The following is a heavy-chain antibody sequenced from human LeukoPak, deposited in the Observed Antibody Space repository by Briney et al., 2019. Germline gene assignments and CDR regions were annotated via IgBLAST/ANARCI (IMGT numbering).Heavy chain of an antibody. D-gene: IGHD1-1*01. CDR1: GGSISTYY. CDR2: IYHSGST. J-gene: IGHJ5*02. V-gene: IGHV4-59*01. CDR3: ARKSRTWSNRFDP. Sequence: PSETLSLTCTVSGGSISTYYWNWIRQPPGKGLEWIGYIYHSGSTNYNPSLQSRVTISVDTSKNQFSLNLNSVTAADTAVYYCARKSRTWSNRFDPWGQGTLVTVSS.